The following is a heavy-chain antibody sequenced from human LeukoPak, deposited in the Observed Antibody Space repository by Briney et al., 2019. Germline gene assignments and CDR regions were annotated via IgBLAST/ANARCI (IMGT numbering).Heavy chain of an antibody. Sequence: SETLSLTCTVSGVSISTYYWSWIRQPPGKGLEWIGCIYCSGNTNNSASLKSRVTISVDTSKNQFSLSLTSVTAADTAVYYCVRHRTGTTADYWGQGTLVTVSS. CDR3: VRHRTGTTADY. J-gene: IGHJ4*02. CDR2: IYCSGNT. D-gene: IGHD1-7*01. V-gene: IGHV4-59*08. CDR1: GVSISTYY.